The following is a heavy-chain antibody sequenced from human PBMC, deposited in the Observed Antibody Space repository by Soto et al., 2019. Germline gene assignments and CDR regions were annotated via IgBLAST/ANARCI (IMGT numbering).Heavy chain of an antibody. V-gene: IGHV4-4*07. Sequence: SETLSLTCTVSSGSISSYCWSWIRQPAGKGLEWIGRIYTSGSTNYNPSLKSRVTMSVDTSKNQFSLKLSSVTAADTAVYYCARDRMTTVTTELGYYYGMDVWGQGTTVTVSS. CDR1: SGSISSYC. J-gene: IGHJ6*02. CDR2: IYTSGST. CDR3: ARDRMTTVTTELGYYYGMDV. D-gene: IGHD4-17*01.